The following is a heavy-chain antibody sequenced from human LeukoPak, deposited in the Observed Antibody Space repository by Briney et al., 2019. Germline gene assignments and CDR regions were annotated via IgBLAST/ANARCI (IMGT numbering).Heavy chain of an antibody. CDR1: GYSFSSYW. Sequence: GESLKISCKSSGYSFSSYWIGWVRQMPGKGLEWMGIIYPGDSDTTYSPSFQGQVTISADKSISTAYLQWSSLEASDTAMYFCARSGYDYFYYYAMDIWGKGTTVTVSS. V-gene: IGHV5-51*01. D-gene: IGHD5-12*01. CDR2: IYPGDSDT. CDR3: ARSGYDYFYYYAMDI. J-gene: IGHJ6*04.